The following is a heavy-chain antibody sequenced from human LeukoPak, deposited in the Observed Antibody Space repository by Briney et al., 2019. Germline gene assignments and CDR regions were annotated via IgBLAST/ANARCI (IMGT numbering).Heavy chain of an antibody. CDR1: GGILSTYA. V-gene: IGHV1-69*06. D-gene: IGHD3-10*01. J-gene: IGHJ3*01. Sequence: SVKVSCKASGGILSTYAISWVRQAPGPGLEWMGGIITRFNTANYAQKFQGRVTITADISTSTTYMELSSLRFEDTAVYCCARHGSGSYYTPPLDFWGQGTMVTVSS. CDR2: IITRFNTA. CDR3: ARHGSGSYYTPPLDF.